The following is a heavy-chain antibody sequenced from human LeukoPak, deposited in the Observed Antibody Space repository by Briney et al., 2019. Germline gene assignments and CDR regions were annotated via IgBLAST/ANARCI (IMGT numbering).Heavy chain of an antibody. CDR1: GFTFSDYA. J-gene: IGHJ4*02. V-gene: IGHV3-64*02. Sequence: GGSLRLSCTASGFTFSDYAMHWVRQAPGKGLEYVSVISSNGGSTYYADSVKGRFTISRDNSKNTLYLQMGSLRAEDMAVYYCVRDLYYRFDFWGQGTLVTVSS. D-gene: IGHD3-22*01. CDR3: VRDLYYRFDF. CDR2: ISSNGGST.